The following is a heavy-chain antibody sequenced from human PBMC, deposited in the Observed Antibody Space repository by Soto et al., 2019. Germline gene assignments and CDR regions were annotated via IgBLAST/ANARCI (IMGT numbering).Heavy chain of an antibody. D-gene: IGHD3-3*01. CDR2: ISGSGGST. CDR3: ARDASRGTRRFLEWFRYYYMAV. J-gene: IGHJ6*03. Sequence: PGGSLRLSCAASGFTFSSYAMSWVRQAPGKGLEWVSAISGSGGSTYYADSVKGRFTISRDNSKNTLYLQMNSLRAEDTAVYYCARDASRGTRRFLEWFRYYYMAVWGKGTTVTVSS. CDR1: GFTFSSYA. V-gene: IGHV3-23*01.